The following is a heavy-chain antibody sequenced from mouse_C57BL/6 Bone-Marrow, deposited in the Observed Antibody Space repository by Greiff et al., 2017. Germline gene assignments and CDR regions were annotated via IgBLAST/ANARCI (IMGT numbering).Heavy chain of an antibody. CDR3: ARDSTGTNYFDY. V-gene: IGHV5-16*01. D-gene: IGHD4-1*02. CDR1: GFTFSDSY. Sequence: EVTLVESEGGLVQPGSSMKLSCTASGFTFSDSYMAWVRQVPEKGLEWVSNINYDGSSTYYLDSLKSRFIISRDNAKNILYLQMSSLKSEDTATYYCARDSTGTNYFDYWGQGTTLTVSS. CDR2: INYDGSST. J-gene: IGHJ2*01.